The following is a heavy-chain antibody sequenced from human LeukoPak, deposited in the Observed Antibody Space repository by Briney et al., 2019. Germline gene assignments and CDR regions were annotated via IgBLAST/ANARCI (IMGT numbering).Heavy chain of an antibody. V-gene: IGHV3-11*04. Sequence: PGGSLRLSCAASGFIFSDYYMSWIRQAPGKGLEWVSYISSSGSTIYYADSVKGRFTISRDNAKDSLYLQMNSLRAEDTAVYYCAKDGGSDPDSFDIWGQGTMVTVSS. J-gene: IGHJ3*02. CDR1: GFIFSDYY. D-gene: IGHD2-15*01. CDR2: ISSSGSTI. CDR3: AKDGGSDPDSFDI.